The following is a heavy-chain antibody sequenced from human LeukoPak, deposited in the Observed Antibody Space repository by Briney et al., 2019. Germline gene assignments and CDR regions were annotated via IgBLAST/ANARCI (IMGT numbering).Heavy chain of an antibody. J-gene: IGHJ4*02. CDR3: ARTGCGDCPDY. CDR1: GFTFSSYA. CDR2: ISYDGSNK. D-gene: IGHD2-21*02. Sequence: GGSLRLSCAASGFTFSSYAMHWVRQAPGKGLEWVAVISYDGSNKYYADSVKGRFTISRDNSKNTLYLQMNSLRAGDTAVYYCARTGCGDCPDYWGQGTLVTVSS. V-gene: IGHV3-30-3*01.